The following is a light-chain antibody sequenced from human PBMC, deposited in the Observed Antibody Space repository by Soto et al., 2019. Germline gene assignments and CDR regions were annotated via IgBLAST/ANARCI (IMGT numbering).Light chain of an antibody. CDR1: SSNIGAGYD. V-gene: IGLV1-40*01. J-gene: IGLJ2*01. Sequence: QSVLTQPPSVSGAPGQRVTNSCTGSSSNIGAGYDVHWYQQLPGTAPKLLIYANNNRPSGVPDRFSGSKSGTSASLAITGLQAEDEGDFYCQSYDSSVSGHVVFGGGTKLTVL. CDR2: ANN. CDR3: QSYDSSVSGHVV.